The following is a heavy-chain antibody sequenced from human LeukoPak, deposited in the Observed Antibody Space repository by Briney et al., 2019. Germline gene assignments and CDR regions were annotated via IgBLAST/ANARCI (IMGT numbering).Heavy chain of an antibody. V-gene: IGHV3-23*01. D-gene: IGHD4-23*01. Sequence: PGGSLRLSCAASGFTFSSYSMNWVRQAPGRGLEWVSAISGSGGSTYYADSVKGRFTVSRDSSKNTLYLQMNSLRAEDTAVYYCAKVSYGANFETNFFDYWGQGTLVTVSS. CDR2: ISGSGGST. J-gene: IGHJ4*02. CDR3: AKVSYGANFETNFFDY. CDR1: GFTFSSYS.